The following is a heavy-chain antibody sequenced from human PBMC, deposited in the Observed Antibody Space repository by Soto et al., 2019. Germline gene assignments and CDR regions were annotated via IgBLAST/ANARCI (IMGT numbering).Heavy chain of an antibody. V-gene: IGHV4-4*07. Sequence: SETLSLTCTVSGGSMSSYRWSWIRQPAGKGLEWIGRLDTYGNTHYNPSLKSRVTVSVDTSRNQFFLTLRSVTAADSAVYHCGRESGETWDYEASWGHGTPVTVSS. CDR3: GRESGETWDYEAS. D-gene: IGHD1-7*01. CDR2: LDTYGNT. CDR1: GGSMSSYR. J-gene: IGHJ5*01.